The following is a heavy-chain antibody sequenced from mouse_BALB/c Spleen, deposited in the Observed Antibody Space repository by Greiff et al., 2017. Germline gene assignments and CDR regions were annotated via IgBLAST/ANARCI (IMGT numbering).Heavy chain of an antibody. Sequence: LKQPGSELVRPGASVKLSCKASGYTFTSYWMHWVKQRPGQGLEWIGNIYPGSGSTNYDEKFKSKATLTVDTSSSTAYMQLSSLTSEDSAVYYCTRQLGLRDYYAMDYWGQGTSVTVSS. CDR2: IYPGSGST. J-gene: IGHJ4*01. CDR3: TRQLGLRDYYAMDY. CDR1: GYTFTSYW. V-gene: IGHV1S22*01. D-gene: IGHD3-1*01.